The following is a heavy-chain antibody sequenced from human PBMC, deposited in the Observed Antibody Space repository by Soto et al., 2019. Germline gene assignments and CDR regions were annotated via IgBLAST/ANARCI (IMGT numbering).Heavy chain of an antibody. CDR3: ARAYGSGSYYSHYYYGMDV. J-gene: IGHJ6*02. Sequence: ESGGGVVQPGRSLRLSCAASGFTFSSYGMHWVRQAPGKGLEWEAVIWYDGSNKYYADSVKGRFTISRDNSKNTMYLQMNSLRAEDTAVYYCARAYGSGSYYSHYYYGMDVWGQGTTVTVSS. CDR1: GFTFSSYG. V-gene: IGHV3-33*01. D-gene: IGHD3-10*01. CDR2: IWYDGSNK.